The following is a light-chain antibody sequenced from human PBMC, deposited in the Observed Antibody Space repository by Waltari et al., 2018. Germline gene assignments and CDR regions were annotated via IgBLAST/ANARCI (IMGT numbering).Light chain of an antibody. CDR1: QSISKY. CDR2: HAS. CDR3: QHYESLPVT. J-gene: IGKJ1*01. Sequence: EIVLTQSPGTLSLSPGERATLSCRASQSISKYLAWYQPKPGQAPRLLIYHASSMAAGIPDRFSGSGSGTDFSLSISRLEPEDFAVYYCQHYESLPVTFGQGTKVEIK. V-gene: IGKV3-20*01.